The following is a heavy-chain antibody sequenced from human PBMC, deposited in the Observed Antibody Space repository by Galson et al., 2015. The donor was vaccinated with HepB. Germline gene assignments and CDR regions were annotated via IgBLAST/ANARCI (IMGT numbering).Heavy chain of an antibody. CDR2: ISGSGGST. J-gene: IGHJ1*01. V-gene: IGHV3-23*01. Sequence: SLRLSCAASGFTFANYAMSWVRQAPGKGLEWVSGISGSGGSTYYSDSVKGRFTISRDNSKNTLYLQMNSLRVEDTAVYYCAKVRHYYEDSGYFPAGYFEHWGQGTLVTVSS. D-gene: IGHD3-22*01. CDR1: GFTFANYA. CDR3: AKVRHYYEDSGYFPAGYFEH.